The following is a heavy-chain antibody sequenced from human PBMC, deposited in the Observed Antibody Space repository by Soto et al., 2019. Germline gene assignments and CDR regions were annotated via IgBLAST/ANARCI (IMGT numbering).Heavy chain of an antibody. Sequence: QVQLQESGPGLVKPSQTLSLTCTVSGGSISSGGYYWSWIRQHPGKGLEWIGYIYYSGSTYYNPSLTRRVTISVDTSKNQFSLKLSSVTAADTAVYYCARGAYSSSYYLFYPWGQVTLVTVSS. CDR1: GGSISSGGYY. CDR3: ARGAYSSSYYLFYP. J-gene: IGHJ5*02. V-gene: IGHV4-31*03. CDR2: IYYSGST. D-gene: IGHD6-13*01.